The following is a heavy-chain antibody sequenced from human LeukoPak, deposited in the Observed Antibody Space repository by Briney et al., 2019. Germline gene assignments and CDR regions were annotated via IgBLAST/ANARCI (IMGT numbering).Heavy chain of an antibody. V-gene: IGHV4-59*11. CDR3: ARRAGAYSHPYDY. CDR1: GGSMSSHF. J-gene: IGHJ4*02. D-gene: IGHD4/OR15-4a*01. CDR2: VYYSGNT. Sequence: SETLSLTCSVSGGSMSSHFWTWIRQPPGKGLQWIGYVYYSGNTNYNPSLRSRATMSLDRSKNQFSLNLRFVTAADTAVYYCARRAGAYSHPYDYWGQGTLVTVSS.